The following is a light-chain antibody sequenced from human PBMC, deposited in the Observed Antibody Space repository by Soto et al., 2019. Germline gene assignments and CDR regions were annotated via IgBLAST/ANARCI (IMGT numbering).Light chain of an antibody. V-gene: IGKV3D-15*01. CDR3: QQFRNWPWT. CDR2: AGS. Sequence: EIVLTQSPGTLSVSPGDRVTLSCRASQSISINRAWYQHKPGQAPRLLIHAGSTRATGIPARISGSGSGTEFTLTISSLQSEDFAVYYCQQFRNWPWTFGQGTKVEV. CDR1: QSISIN. J-gene: IGKJ1*01.